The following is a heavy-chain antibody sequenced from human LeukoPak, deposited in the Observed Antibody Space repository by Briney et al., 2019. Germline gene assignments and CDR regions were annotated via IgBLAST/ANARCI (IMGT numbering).Heavy chain of an antibody. V-gene: IGHV4-31*03. D-gene: IGHD3-10*01. CDR3: ARVGPYFVSGSSDY. CDR2: IKYSGST. Sequence: SETLSLTCTVSGASISSGGYYWSWIRQHPGKGLEWIGHIKYSGSTYYNPSLKSRVTISVDTSKNQFSLKLSSVTAADTAVFYCARVGPYFVSGSSDYWGQGTLVPVSS. J-gene: IGHJ4*02. CDR1: GASISSGGYY.